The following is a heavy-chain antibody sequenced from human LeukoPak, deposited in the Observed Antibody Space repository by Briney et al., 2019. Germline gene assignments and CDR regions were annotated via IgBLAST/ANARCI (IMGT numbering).Heavy chain of an antibody. D-gene: IGHD4-23*01. CDR1: GGSLRSDSSF. CDR3: ARELGSDYGGYSP. J-gene: IGHJ5*02. V-gene: IGHV4-61*02. Sequence: SQTLSLTCSVSGGSLRSDSSFWSWIRQPAGKGLEWIGRIYATGNTNYNPSLERRVTISVDTSKNQFSLELTSVTAADTAVYYCARELGSDYGGYSPWGQGTLVTVSS. CDR2: IYATGNT.